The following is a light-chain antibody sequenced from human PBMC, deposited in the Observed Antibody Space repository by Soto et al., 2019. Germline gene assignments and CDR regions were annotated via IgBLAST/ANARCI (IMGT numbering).Light chain of an antibody. J-gene: IGKJ1*01. CDR2: AAS. CDR3: QQAVSFQWT. V-gene: IGKV1-12*01. CDR1: QDIISW. Sequence: DIQMTQSPSSVSASVGDRVTITCRASQDIISWLGWYQQKPGKAPKLLIYAASSLQPGVPSRFSGSGSGTDFTLTISSLQPDDLAAYYCQQAVSFQWTFGQGTKVEIK.